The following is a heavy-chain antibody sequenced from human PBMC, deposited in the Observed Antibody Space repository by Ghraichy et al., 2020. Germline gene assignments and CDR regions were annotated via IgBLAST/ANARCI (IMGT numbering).Heavy chain of an antibody. J-gene: IGHJ4*02. CDR3: ANGDGSSGYYVPRFDY. Sequence: LSLTCAASGFAFSSYGMHWVRRAPGKGLEWVAVVSSDGTYKYYTDSVKGRFTISRDNSKDTLDLQMNSLRPEDTAVYYCANGDGSSGYYVPRFDYWGQGTLVTVSS. V-gene: IGHV3-30*18. CDR1: GFAFSSYG. D-gene: IGHD3-22*01. CDR2: VSSDGTYK.